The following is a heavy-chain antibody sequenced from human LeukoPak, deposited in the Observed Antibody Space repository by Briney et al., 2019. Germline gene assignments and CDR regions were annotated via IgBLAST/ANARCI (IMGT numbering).Heavy chain of an antibody. J-gene: IGHJ4*02. D-gene: IGHD2-2*01. Sequence: SETLSLTCTVSGGSISGYYWNWIRQPPERGMEWIGYIHYSGRTYYNPSLKSRVTLSVDTSRNQFSLKLTSLTAADTAVYYCARFRYCSSDTICYYDFDYWGQGTLVTVSS. CDR2: IHYSGRT. CDR1: GGSISGYY. V-gene: IGHV4-59*01. CDR3: ARFRYCSSDTICYYDFDY.